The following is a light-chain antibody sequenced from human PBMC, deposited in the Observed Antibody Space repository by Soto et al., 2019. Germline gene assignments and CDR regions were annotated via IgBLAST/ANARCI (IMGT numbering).Light chain of an antibody. CDR1: QTISSW. CDR3: QQYGRSPLT. Sequence: DIQITQSPSTLSGSVGDRVTITCRASQTISSWLAWYQQKPGKAPKLLIYKASTLKSGVPSRFSGSGSGTEFTLTISRLEPEDFAVYYCQQYGRSPLTFGGGTKVDIK. CDR2: KAS. V-gene: IGKV1-5*03. J-gene: IGKJ4*01.